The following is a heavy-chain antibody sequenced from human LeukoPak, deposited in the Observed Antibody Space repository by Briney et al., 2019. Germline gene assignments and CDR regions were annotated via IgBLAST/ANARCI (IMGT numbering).Heavy chain of an antibody. J-gene: IGHJ3*02. CDR3: ERGLNSAFDI. CDR1: GDSVSSNCVA. Sequence: SQTLSLTCAISGDSVSSNCVAWNWIRQSPSRGLEWLGRTYYESKWNNDYAVSVKGRITIYPDTSKNQFSLQLNSVTPEDTAVYYCERGLNSAFDIWGLGTMVTVSS. V-gene: IGHV6-1*01. CDR2: TYYESKWNN.